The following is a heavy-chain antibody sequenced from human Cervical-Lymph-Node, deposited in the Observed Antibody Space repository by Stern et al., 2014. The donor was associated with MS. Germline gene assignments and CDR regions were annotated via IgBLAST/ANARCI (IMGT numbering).Heavy chain of an antibody. V-gene: IGHV4-34*01. J-gene: IGHJ5*02. D-gene: IGHD4-17*01. Sequence: QVQLQQWGAGLLKPSETLSLTCAVYGGSFSGYYLSWIRQPPGKGLEWIGEINHSGNTNYNPSLKSRVTISADTSRIQSSMQLGSVTAADTAVYYCARYTVRDWFDPWGQGTLVIVSS. CDR1: GGSFSGYY. CDR2: INHSGNT. CDR3: ARYTVRDWFDP.